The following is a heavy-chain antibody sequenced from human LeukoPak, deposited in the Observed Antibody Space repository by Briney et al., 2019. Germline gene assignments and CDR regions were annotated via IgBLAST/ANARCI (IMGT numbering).Heavy chain of an antibody. CDR1: GFTVSSNY. D-gene: IGHD5-18*01. Sequence: GGSLRLSCAAPGFTVSSNYMSWVRQAPGKGLEWVSVIYSGGSTYYADSVKGRFTISRDNSKNTLYLQMNSLRAEDTAVYYCARDSSVDTAMVTAFDYWGQGTLVTVSS. CDR3: ARDSSVDTAMVTAFDY. V-gene: IGHV3-66*01. J-gene: IGHJ4*02. CDR2: IYSGGST.